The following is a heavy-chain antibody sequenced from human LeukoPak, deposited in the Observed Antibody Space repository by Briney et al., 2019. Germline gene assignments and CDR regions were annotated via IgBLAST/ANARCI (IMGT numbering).Heavy chain of an antibody. V-gene: IGHV3-9*01. CDR2: ISWNSGSI. CDR1: GFTFDDYA. CDR3: AKDIWDGYSSGGFDY. D-gene: IGHD6-19*01. Sequence: GRSLRLSCAASGFTFDDYAMHWVRQAPGKGLEWVSGISWNSGSIGYADSVKGRFTISRDSAKNSLYLQMNSLRAEDTALYYCAKDIWDGYSSGGFDYWGQGTLVTVSS. J-gene: IGHJ4*02.